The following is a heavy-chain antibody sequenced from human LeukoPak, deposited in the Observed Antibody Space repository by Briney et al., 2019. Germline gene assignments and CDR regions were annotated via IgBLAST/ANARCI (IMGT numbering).Heavy chain of an antibody. CDR2: ITRSNYI. CDR1: GFTFSSYS. CDR3: ARDDGGGSYDH. V-gene: IGHV3-21*01. Sequence: GGSLRLSCAASGFTFSSYSMNWVRQAPGKGLEWVSSITRSNYIYYADSVKGRFTISRDNAKDSLYLQMNSLTAEDTGVYYCARDDGGGSYDHWGQGTLVTVSS. D-gene: IGHD1-26*01. J-gene: IGHJ5*02.